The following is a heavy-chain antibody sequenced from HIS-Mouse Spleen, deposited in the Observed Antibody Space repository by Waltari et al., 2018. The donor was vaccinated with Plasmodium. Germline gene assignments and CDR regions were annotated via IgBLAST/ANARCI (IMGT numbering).Heavy chain of an antibody. Sequence: QVQLVQSGAEVKKPGASVKVSCKASGYTFTGYYMHWVRQAPGQGLEWVVWLNPNMGGTNYAQKFQGRVTMTRDTSISTAYMELSRLRSDDTAVYYCARVLGYKAAAGTFVEYFQHWGQGTLVTVSS. D-gene: IGHD6-13*01. CDR2: LNPNMGGT. CDR1: GYTFTGYY. CDR3: ARVLGYKAAAGTFVEYFQH. J-gene: IGHJ1*01. V-gene: IGHV1-2*02.